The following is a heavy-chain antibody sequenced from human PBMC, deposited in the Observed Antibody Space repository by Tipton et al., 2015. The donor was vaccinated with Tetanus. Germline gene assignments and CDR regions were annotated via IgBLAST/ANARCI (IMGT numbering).Heavy chain of an antibody. J-gene: IGHJ4*02. CDR1: GYNFTIYW. V-gene: IGHV5-51*01. CDR3: ARRRTTTALANYFDS. Sequence: QLVQSGAEVKKPGESLKISCKGSGYNFTIYWIGWVRQMPGKGLEWMGIIYPGDSNIRYSPSFQGQVTISADRSISTAYLQWSSLKASDTAMYYCARRRTTTALANYFDSWGQGTQVTVSS. D-gene: IGHD1-1*01. CDR2: IYPGDSNI.